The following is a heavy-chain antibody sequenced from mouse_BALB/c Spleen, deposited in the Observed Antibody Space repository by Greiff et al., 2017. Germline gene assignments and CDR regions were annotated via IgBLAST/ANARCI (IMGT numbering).Heavy chain of an antibody. Sequence: VQLKESGAELVKPGASVKLSCTASGFNIKDTYMHWVKQRPEQGLEWIGRIDPANGNTKYDPKFQGKATITADTSSNTAYLQLSSLTSEDTAVYYCAPRWLLGYWGQGTTLTVSS. CDR3: APRWLLGY. CDR2: IDPANGNT. J-gene: IGHJ2*01. CDR1: GFNIKDTY. V-gene: IGHV14-3*02. D-gene: IGHD2-3*01.